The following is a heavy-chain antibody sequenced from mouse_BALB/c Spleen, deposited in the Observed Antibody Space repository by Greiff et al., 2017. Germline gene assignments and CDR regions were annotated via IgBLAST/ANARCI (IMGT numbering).Heavy chain of an antibody. Sequence: EVKLVESGGDLVKPGGSLKLSCAASGFTFSSYGMSWVRQTPDKRLELVATINSNGGSTYYPDSVKGRFTISRDNAKNTLYLQMSSLKSEDTAMYYCARVLRMDYWGQGTSVTVSS. CDR3: ARVLRMDY. CDR2: INSNGGST. CDR1: GFTFSSYG. J-gene: IGHJ4*01. V-gene: IGHV5-6-3*01.